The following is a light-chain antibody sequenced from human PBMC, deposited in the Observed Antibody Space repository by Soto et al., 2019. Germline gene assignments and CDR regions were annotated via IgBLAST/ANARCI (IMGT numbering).Light chain of an antibody. CDR3: SSYTSTTLVV. Sequence: QSALTQPASVSGSPGQSITISCTGTSSDVGGYNYVSWYQQHPGKAPKLIIYEDSDRPSGVSNRFSGSRSGNTATLTISGLQAEDEADYYCSSYTSTTLVVFGGGTKLTVL. V-gene: IGLV2-14*01. CDR2: EDS. J-gene: IGLJ2*01. CDR1: SSDVGGYNY.